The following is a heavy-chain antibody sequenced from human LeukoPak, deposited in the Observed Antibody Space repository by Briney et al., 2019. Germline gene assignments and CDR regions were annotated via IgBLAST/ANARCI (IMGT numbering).Heavy chain of an antibody. V-gene: IGHV4-4*09. CDR1: GGSISNYY. Sequence: PSETLTPTCPVSGGSISNYYWSWIRQPPGKGLEWIGYVYISGSTNYNPSLRRRASIALDPCKRQLSLKLSSATAADTALYYCASIHLGYRAAYYFDSWGQGTLVTVSS. CDR3: ASIHLGYRAAYYFDS. D-gene: IGHD5-12*01. J-gene: IGHJ4*02. CDR2: VYISGST.